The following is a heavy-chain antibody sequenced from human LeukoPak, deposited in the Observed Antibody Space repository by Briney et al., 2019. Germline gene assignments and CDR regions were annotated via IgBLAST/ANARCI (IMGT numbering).Heavy chain of an antibody. CDR1: GGSISSYY. Sequence: SETLSLTCTVSGGSISSYYWSWIRQPPGKGLEWIGYISYSGSTNYNPSLKSRVTISVDTSKNQFSLKQSSVTAADTAVYYCAREGGFYRPLDYSGQGTLVTVSS. V-gene: IGHV4-59*01. CDR3: AREGGFYRPLDY. CDR2: ISYSGST. D-gene: IGHD3-3*01. J-gene: IGHJ4*02.